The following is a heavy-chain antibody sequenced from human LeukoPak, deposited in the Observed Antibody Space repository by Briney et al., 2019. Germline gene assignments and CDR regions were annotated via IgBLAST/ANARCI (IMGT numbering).Heavy chain of an antibody. CDR2: IRSKANSYAT. J-gene: IGHJ4*02. V-gene: IGHV3-73*01. D-gene: IGHD2-15*01. CDR1: GFTFSGSA. Sequence: GGSLKLSCAASGFTFSGSAMHWVRQASGKGLEWVGRIRSKANSYATAYAASVKGRFTISRDDSKNTAYLQMNSLKTEDTAVYYCTRRTSGGGDYWGQGTLVTVSS. CDR3: TRRTSGGGDY.